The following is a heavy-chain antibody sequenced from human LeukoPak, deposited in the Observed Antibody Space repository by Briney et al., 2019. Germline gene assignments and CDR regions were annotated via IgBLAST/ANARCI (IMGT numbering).Heavy chain of an antibody. CDR3: ARDLRYCRGGSCYPDY. Sequence: ASVKVSCNASVYPFRVYYMHWVRQAPGQGLEWMGWINPNSGGTNYAQKFQGRVTMTRYTSISTAYMELSRLRSDDTAVYYCARDLRYCRGGSCYPDYWGQGTLVTVSS. CDR1: VYPFRVYY. CDR2: INPNSGGT. J-gene: IGHJ4*02. D-gene: IGHD2-15*01. V-gene: IGHV1-2*02.